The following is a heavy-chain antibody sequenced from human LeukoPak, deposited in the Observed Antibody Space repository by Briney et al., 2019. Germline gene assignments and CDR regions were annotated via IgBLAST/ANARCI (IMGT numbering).Heavy chain of an antibody. CDR3: ARDYSSRSYGTDYYYYYGMDV. CDR2: IWYDGSNK. J-gene: IGHJ6*02. V-gene: IGHV3-33*08. D-gene: IGHD5-18*01. Sequence: GGSLRLSCAASGFTFSSYGMHWVRQAPGKGLEWVAVIWYDGSNKYYADSVKGRFTISRDNSKNTLYLQMNSLRAEDTAVYYCARDYSSRSYGTDYYYYYGMDVWGQGTTVTVSS. CDR1: GFTFSSYG.